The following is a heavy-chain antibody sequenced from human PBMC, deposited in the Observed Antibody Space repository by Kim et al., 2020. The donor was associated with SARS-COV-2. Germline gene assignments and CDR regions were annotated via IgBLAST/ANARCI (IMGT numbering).Heavy chain of an antibody. J-gene: IGHJ4*02. Sequence: SETLSLTCAVYGGSFSGYYWSWIRQPPGKGLEWIGEINHSGSTNYNPSLKSRVTISVDTSKNQFSLKLSAVTAADTAVYYCARALSKQQLVRSGQLDYWGQGTLVTVSS. D-gene: IGHD6-13*01. CDR3: ARALSKQQLVRSGQLDY. CDR2: INHSGST. CDR1: GGSFSGYY. V-gene: IGHV4-34*01.